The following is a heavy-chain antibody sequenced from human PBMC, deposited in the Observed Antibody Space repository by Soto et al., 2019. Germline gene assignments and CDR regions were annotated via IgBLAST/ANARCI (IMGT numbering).Heavy chain of an antibody. J-gene: IGHJ6*02. V-gene: IGHV4-34*01. D-gene: IGHD1-7*01. CDR1: GGSLSGYY. CDR3: ARSDNRNSLYGVDV. Sequence: SETLSLTCAANGGSLSGYYWSWIRQSPGKGLEWIGEINHRGSSDYNPSLKSRVTISIDASKNHVTLELTSVTAADTAVYYCARSDNRNSLYGVDVWGQGTAVTVSS. CDR2: INHRGSS.